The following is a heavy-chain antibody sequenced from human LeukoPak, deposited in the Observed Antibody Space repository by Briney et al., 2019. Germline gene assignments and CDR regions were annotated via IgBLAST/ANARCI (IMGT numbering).Heavy chain of an antibody. J-gene: IGHJ4*02. CDR2: IYPGDSDT. Sequence: GESLKISCKGSGYSFTSYWIGWVRQMPGKGLEWMGIIYPGDSDTRYSPSFQGQVTISANKSISTAYLQWSSLKASDTAMYYCARHVVASYCGGDCYSDYWGQGTLVTVSS. CDR3: ARHVVASYCGGDCYSDY. V-gene: IGHV5-51*01. CDR1: GYSFTSYW. D-gene: IGHD2-21*02.